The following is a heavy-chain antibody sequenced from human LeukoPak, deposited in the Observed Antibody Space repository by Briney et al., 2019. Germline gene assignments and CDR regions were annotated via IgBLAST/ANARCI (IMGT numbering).Heavy chain of an antibody. J-gene: IGHJ5*02. D-gene: IGHD3-10*01. CDR1: GGSISSGGYY. Sequence: SETLSLTCTVSGGSISSGGYYWIWIRQHPGKGLEWIGYIYYSGSTYYNPSLKSRVTISVDTSKNQFSLKLSSVTAADTAVYYCARVVQAGNWFDPWGQGTLVTVSS. CDR2: IYYSGST. CDR3: ARVVQAGNWFDP. V-gene: IGHV4-31*03.